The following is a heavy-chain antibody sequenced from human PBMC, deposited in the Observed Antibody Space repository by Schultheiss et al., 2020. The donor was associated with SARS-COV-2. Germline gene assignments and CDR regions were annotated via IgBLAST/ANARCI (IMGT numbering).Heavy chain of an antibody. V-gene: IGHV3-30*19. CDR1: GLSFSNYG. J-gene: IGHJ6*02. CDR2: ISYDGSNK. Sequence: GGSLRLSCAASGLSFSNYGMHWVRQAPGKGLEWVAVISYDGSNKYYADSVKGRFTISRDNSKNTLYLQMNSLRAEDTAVYYCARDRCYDFWSGYYAYYYYGMDVWGQGTTVTVSS. D-gene: IGHD3-3*01. CDR3: ARDRCYDFWSGYYAYYYYGMDV.